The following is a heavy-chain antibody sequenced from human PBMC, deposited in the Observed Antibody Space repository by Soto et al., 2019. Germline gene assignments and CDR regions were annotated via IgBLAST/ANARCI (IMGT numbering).Heavy chain of an antibody. Sequence: QVQLVQSGTEEKKPGASVKVSCKTSGYTFISYAVHWVRQAPGQSLEWMGWINIGNGKTKYSQKFQGRVTITSDTSASTAYMELSSLRSEDTAVSYCARVRVAGCNYGYGFDYWGQGTLVTVSS. CDR3: ARVRVAGCNYGYGFDY. J-gene: IGHJ4*02. CDR1: GYTFISYA. CDR2: INIGNGKT. D-gene: IGHD3-16*01. V-gene: IGHV1-3*04.